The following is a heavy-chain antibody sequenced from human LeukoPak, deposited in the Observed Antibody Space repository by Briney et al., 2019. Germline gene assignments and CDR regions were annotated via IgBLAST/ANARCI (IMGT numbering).Heavy chain of an antibody. J-gene: IGHJ4*02. CDR2: INTVASYI. Sequence: GGSLRLSCAASGFTFSGYSFNWVRQAPGKGLEWVSSINTVASYIYYADSVRGRFTISRDNAENSLWLQMNGLRAEDSAVCYCARLRRNSDRSGFYYYYDNWGQGTLVTVSS. D-gene: IGHD3-22*01. V-gene: IGHV3-21*01. CDR1: GFTFSGYS. CDR3: ARLRRNSDRSGFYYYYDN.